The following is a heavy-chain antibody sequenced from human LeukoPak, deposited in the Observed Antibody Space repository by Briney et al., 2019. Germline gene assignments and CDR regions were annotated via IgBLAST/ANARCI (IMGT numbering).Heavy chain of an antibody. D-gene: IGHD6-13*01. CDR1: GFTVSTNY. CDR3: ARAPYSSSWYFDY. V-gene: IGHV3-66*01. J-gene: IGHJ4*02. Sequence: GGSLRLSCAASGFTVSTNYMSWVRQAPGKGLEWVSVIYSGGSTYYADSVKGRFTISRDNSKSTLYLQMNSLRAEDTAVYYCARAPYSSSWYFDYWGQGTLVTVSS. CDR2: IYSGGST.